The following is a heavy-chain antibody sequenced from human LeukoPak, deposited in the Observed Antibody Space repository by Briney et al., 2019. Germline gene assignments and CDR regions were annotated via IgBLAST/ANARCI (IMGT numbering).Heavy chain of an antibody. CDR3: AKAPIAARVGTELDY. D-gene: IGHD6-6*01. CDR2: IRYGGSNK. J-gene: IGHJ4*02. CDR1: GFTFSSYA. Sequence: PGGSLRLSCAASGFTFSSYAMHWVRQAPGKGLEWVAFIRYGGSNKYYADSVKGRFTISRDNSKNTLYLQMNSLRAEDTAVYYCAKAPIAARVGTELDYWGQGTLVTVSS. V-gene: IGHV3-30*02.